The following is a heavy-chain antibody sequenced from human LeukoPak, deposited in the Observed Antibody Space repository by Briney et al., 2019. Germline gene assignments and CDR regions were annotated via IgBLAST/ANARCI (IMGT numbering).Heavy chain of an antibody. CDR2: ISGSGCST. CDR1: GFTFSSYA. CDR3: AKRYDFWGFDP. V-gene: IGHV3-23*01. D-gene: IGHD3-3*01. J-gene: IGHJ5*02. Sequence: PGGSLSLSCAASGFTFSSYAMSWVRQAPGTGLEWVSAISGSGCSTYYADSVKGRFTISRDNSKNTLYLQMNSLRAEDTAVYYCAKRYDFWGFDPWGQGTLVTVSS.